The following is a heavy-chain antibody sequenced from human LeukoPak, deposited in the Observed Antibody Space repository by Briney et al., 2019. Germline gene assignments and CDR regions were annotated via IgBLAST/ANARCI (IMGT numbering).Heavy chain of an antibody. CDR1: GGSFNDYY. J-gene: IGHJ4*02. V-gene: IGHV4-59*01. D-gene: IGHD3-22*01. Sequence: PSETLSLTCAVYGGSFNDYYWNWIRQPPGKGLEWIGYIYYSGSTNYNPSLKSRVTISVDTSKNQFSLRLSSVTAADTAVYYCARVTGYMIEDYFDYWGQGTLVTVSS. CDR3: ARVTGYMIEDYFDY. CDR2: IYYSGST.